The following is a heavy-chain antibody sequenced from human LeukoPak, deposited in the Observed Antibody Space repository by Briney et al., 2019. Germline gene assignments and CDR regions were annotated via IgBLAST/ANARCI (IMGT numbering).Heavy chain of an antibody. CDR1: GGTFISYA. CDR3: ARDWVPASGIEYVEYFQH. Sequence: SVKVSCKASGGTFISYAISWVRQAPGQGLEWMGGIIPIFGTANYAQKFQGRVTITADESTSTAYMELSSLRSEDTAVYYCARDWVPASGIEYVEYFQHWGQGTLVTVSS. CDR2: IIPIFGTA. V-gene: IGHV1-69*01. D-gene: IGHD2-2*01. J-gene: IGHJ1*01.